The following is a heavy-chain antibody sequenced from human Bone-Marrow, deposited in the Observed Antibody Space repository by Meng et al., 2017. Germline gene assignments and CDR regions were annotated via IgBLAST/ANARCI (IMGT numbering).Heavy chain of an antibody. V-gene: IGHV4-34*01. Sequence: QVQLQQWGAGLLKPSETLSLTCAVYGGSFSGYYWSWIRQPPGKGLEWIGEINHSGSTNYNPSLKSRVTISVDTSKNQFSLKLSSVTAADTAVYYCVREDRYYYDSRVDYWGQGTLVTVSS. J-gene: IGHJ4*02. CDR2: INHSGST. D-gene: IGHD3-22*01. CDR1: GGSFSGYY. CDR3: VREDRYYYDSRVDY.